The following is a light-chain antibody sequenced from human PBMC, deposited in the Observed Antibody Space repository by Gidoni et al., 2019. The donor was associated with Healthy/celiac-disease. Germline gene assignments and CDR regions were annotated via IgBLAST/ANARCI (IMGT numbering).Light chain of an antibody. CDR2: GAS. CDR3: QQYGSSPWT. Sequence: EIVFTQSPGTLSLSPGERATLSCRASQSVSSSYLAWYKQKPGQAPRLLIYGASSRATGIPDRFSGSGSGTDFTLTISRLEPEDFAVYYCQQYGSSPWTFGQGTKVEIK. J-gene: IGKJ1*01. CDR1: QSVSSSY. V-gene: IGKV3-20*01.